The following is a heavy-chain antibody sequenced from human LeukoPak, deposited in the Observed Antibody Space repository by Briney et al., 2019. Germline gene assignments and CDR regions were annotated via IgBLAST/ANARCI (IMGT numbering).Heavy chain of an antibody. CDR3: ARHGISVWGSYRSFDL. Sequence: SETLSLTCAVYGASFSGYYWSWIRQPPGKGLEWIGEINHSGSTNYSPSLKSRVTISLDTSKNQFSLKLSFVTAADTAVYYCARHGISVWGSYRSFDLWGRGTLVTVSS. J-gene: IGHJ2*01. CDR1: GASFSGYY. CDR2: INHSGST. V-gene: IGHV4-34*01. D-gene: IGHD3-16*02.